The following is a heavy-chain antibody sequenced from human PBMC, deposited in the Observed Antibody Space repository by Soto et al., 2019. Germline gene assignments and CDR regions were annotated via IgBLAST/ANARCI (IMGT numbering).Heavy chain of an antibody. V-gene: IGHV3-48*02. Sequence: PGGSLRLSCAASGFIFSSFTMNWVRQAPGKGLEWISYISNTNSPIYYADSVKGRFTISGDNAKKSLYLQMNSLRDEDTAVYYCAREGIVVAGTEGYFDYWGQGTLVTVSS. CDR2: ISNTNSPI. CDR1: GFIFSSFT. D-gene: IGHD6-19*01. J-gene: IGHJ4*02. CDR3: AREGIVVAGTEGYFDY.